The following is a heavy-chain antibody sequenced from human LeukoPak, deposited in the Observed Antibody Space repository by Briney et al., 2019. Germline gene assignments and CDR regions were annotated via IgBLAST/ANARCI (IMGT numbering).Heavy chain of an antibody. V-gene: IGHV4-59*01. Sequence: PSETLSLTCTVSGDSISSYYWSWIRQPPGKGLEWIGYIYYSGSTNYNPSLKSRVTISVDTSKNQFSLKLSSVTAADTAVYYCARLIRPYGSGSYYNNAYMDVWGKGTTVTISS. CDR2: IYYSGST. CDR1: GDSISSYY. CDR3: ARLIRPYGSGSYYNNAYMDV. J-gene: IGHJ6*03. D-gene: IGHD3-10*01.